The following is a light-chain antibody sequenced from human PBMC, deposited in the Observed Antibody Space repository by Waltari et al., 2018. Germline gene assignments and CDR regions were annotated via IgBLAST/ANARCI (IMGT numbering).Light chain of an antibody. V-gene: IGKV3-11*01. CDR3: QQRSKWSPIT. CDR2: DAS. Sequence: EIVLTQSPATLPLSPGERATLSCTASQSVSSCLAWYQQKLGQAPRLLIYDASIRATGIPARFSGGGSGTDFTLTISSLEPEDFALYYCQQRSKWSPITFGQGTRLEIK. J-gene: IGKJ5*01. CDR1: QSVSSC.